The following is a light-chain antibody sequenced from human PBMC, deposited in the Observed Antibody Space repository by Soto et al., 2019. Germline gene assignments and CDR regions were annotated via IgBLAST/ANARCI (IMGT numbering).Light chain of an antibody. CDR1: QSVNSN. J-gene: IGKJ2*01. Sequence: EIVMTQSPATLSVSPGERATLSCRASQSVNSNLAWYQQKPGQAPRLLIYGASTRVAGIPARFSGSGSGTDFSLTISSLQSEDFAVYYCQQYNNRPPDTLGQGTKLEIK. CDR3: QQYNNRPPDT. V-gene: IGKV3-15*01. CDR2: GAS.